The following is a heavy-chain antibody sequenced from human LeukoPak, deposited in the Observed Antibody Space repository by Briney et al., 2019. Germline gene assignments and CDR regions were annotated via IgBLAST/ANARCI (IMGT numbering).Heavy chain of an antibody. CDR3: ARVSSGTSCCYFDY. CDR1: GGSTSSDSYY. V-gene: IGHV4-61*02. J-gene: IGHJ4*02. D-gene: IGHD2-2*01. Sequence: ASETLSLTCTVSGGSTSSDSYYWSWIRQPAGKGLEWIGRIYTSGSTNYNPSLKSRVTISVDTSKNQFSLKLSSVTAADTAVYYCARVSSGTSCCYFDYWGQGTLVTVSS. CDR2: IYTSGST.